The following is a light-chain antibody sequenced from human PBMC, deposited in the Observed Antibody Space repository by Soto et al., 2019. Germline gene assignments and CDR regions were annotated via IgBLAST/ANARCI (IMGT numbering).Light chain of an antibody. J-gene: IGKJ3*01. CDR1: QSINKW. Sequence: DVQMTQSPSYVSASVGDRVTITCRASQSINKWLAWYQQKPGEAPKLLIYSASNLQSGVPSRFSGSGSGTDFSLTISSLQPEDSATYYCQRANTFPYPFGPGTKVDIK. CDR2: SAS. CDR3: QRANTFPYP. V-gene: IGKV1-12*01.